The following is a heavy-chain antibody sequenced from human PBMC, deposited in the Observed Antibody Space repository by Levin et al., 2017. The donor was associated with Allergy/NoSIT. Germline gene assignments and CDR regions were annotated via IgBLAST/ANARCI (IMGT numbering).Heavy chain of an antibody. Sequence: PGGSLRLSCTASGFTFNTQAMSWVRQAPGKGLEWVSSIDRTGENVYYAASVKGRFTISRDNGRQTVFLQMSGLTVDDTAVYYCAKDPVGGNSFDYWGQGTRVIVSS. CDR2: IDRTGENV. CDR1: GFTFNTQA. CDR3: AKDPVGGNSFDY. D-gene: IGHD5-12*01. V-gene: IGHV3-23*01. J-gene: IGHJ4*02.